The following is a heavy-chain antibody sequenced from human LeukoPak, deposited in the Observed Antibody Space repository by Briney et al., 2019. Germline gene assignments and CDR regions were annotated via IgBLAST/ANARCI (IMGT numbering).Heavy chain of an antibody. D-gene: IGHD6-19*01. CDR2: INWNGGST. V-gene: IGHV3-20*04. Sequence: GGSLRLSCAASGFSFDVYGMSWVRQAPGKGLEWVSGINWNGGSTGYADSVKGRFTISRDNAKNSLYLQMNSLRAEDTALYYCARVKRIAVAGTVDYWGQGTLVTVSS. J-gene: IGHJ4*02. CDR1: GFSFDVYG. CDR3: ARVKRIAVAGTVDY.